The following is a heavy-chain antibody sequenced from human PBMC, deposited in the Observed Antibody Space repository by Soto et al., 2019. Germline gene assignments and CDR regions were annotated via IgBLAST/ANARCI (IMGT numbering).Heavy chain of an antibody. D-gene: IGHD6-19*01. J-gene: IGHJ4*02. Sequence: GGALRLSCAAHGFTFSSYSMNWVRQAPGTGLEWVSYISSSGSSSYINYADSVKGRFTISRDNAKNSLYLQMNSLRADDTAVYYCVSASGWTYYFDYWGEGT. CDR1: GFTFSSYS. V-gene: IGHV3-21*01. CDR2: ISSSGSSSYI. CDR3: VSASGWTYYFDY.